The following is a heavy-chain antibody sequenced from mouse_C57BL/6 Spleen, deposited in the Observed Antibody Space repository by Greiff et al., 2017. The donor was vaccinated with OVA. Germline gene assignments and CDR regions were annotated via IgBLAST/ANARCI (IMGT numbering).Heavy chain of an antibody. Sequence: VHVKQSGPELVKPGASVKISCKASGYSFTDYNMNWVKQSNGKSPEWIGVINPNYGTTSYNQKFKGKATLTVDQSSSTAYMQLNSLTSEDSAVYYCARDYGSSYGYFDYWGQGTTLTVSS. CDR2: INPNYGTT. CDR1: GYSFTDYN. CDR3: ARDYGSSYGYFDY. D-gene: IGHD1-1*01. V-gene: IGHV1-39*01. J-gene: IGHJ2*01.